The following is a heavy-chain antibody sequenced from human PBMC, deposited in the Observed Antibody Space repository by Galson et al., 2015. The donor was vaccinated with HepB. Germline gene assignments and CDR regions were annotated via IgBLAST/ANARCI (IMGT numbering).Heavy chain of an antibody. CDR2: IIPIFGTA. D-gene: IGHD3-22*01. Sequence: SVKVSCKASGGTFSSYAISWVRQAPGQGLEWMGGIIPIFGTANYAQKFQGRVTITADESTSTAYMELSSLRSEDTAVYYCARDSSGYKFGLGPTRHYYYYGMDVWGQGTTVTVSS. CDR3: ARDSSGYKFGLGPTRHYYYYGMDV. J-gene: IGHJ6*02. CDR1: GGTFSSYA. V-gene: IGHV1-69*13.